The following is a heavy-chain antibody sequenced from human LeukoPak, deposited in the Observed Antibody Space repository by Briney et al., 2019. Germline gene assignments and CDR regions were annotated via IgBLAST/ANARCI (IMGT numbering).Heavy chain of an antibody. J-gene: IGHJ6*03. CDR2: INHSGST. CDR1: GGSISSYY. V-gene: IGHV4-34*01. Sequence: SETLSLTCTVSGGSISSYYWSWIRQPPGKGLEWIGEINHSGSTNYNPSPKSRVTISVDTSKNQFSLKLSSVTAADTAVYYCARAAPTYHCSSTSCHLYYYYYMDVWGKGTTVTVSS. D-gene: IGHD2-2*01. CDR3: ARAAPTYHCSSTSCHLYYYYYMDV.